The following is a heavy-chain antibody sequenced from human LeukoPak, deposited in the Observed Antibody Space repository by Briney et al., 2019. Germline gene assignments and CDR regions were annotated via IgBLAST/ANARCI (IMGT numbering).Heavy chain of an antibody. CDR1: EFTFSSYW. CDR2: IKQDGGEK. Sequence: PGGSLRLSCAVSEFTFSSYWMSWVRQAPGKGLEWVANIKQDGGEKYYLDSVKGRFTVSRDNAKNSLYLQMNSLRAEDTAVYYCARLGARQILEYWGQGTLVTVSS. D-gene: IGHD4-17*01. V-gene: IGHV3-7*01. J-gene: IGHJ4*02. CDR3: ARLGARQILEY.